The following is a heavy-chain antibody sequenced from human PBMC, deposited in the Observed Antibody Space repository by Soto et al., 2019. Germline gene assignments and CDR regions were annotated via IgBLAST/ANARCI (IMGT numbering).Heavy chain of an antibody. CDR3: AREKGFYYYYMDV. V-gene: IGHV4-34*01. Sequence: QVQLQQWGAGLLKPSETLSLTCAVYGGSFSGYYWSWIRQPPGKGLEWIGEINHSGSTTYNPSLKSRVTISVDTSKNQFSLKLSSVTAADTAVYYCAREKGFYYYYMDVWGKGTTVTVSS. CDR1: GGSFSGYY. J-gene: IGHJ6*03. CDR2: INHSGST.